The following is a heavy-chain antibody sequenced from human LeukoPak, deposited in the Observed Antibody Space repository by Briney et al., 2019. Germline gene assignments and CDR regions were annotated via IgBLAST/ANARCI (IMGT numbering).Heavy chain of an antibody. CDR1: GDSISSYY. J-gene: IGHJ4*02. Sequence: SETLSLTCTVSGDSISSYYWSWIRQPPGKGLEWIGYIYYSGSTNYNPSLKSRVTISVDTSKNQFSLKLSSVTAADTAVYYCARVRYSSGWYEDYWGQGTLVTVSS. CDR3: ARVRYSSGWYEDY. CDR2: IYYSGST. V-gene: IGHV4-59*01. D-gene: IGHD6-19*01.